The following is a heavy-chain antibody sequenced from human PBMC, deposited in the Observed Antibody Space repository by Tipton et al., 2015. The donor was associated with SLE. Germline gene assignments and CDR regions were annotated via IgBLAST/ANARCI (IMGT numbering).Heavy chain of an antibody. J-gene: IGHJ3*02. CDR3: ARIGGDSDAFDI. D-gene: IGHD2-21*01. CDR1: GGSFSGYY. V-gene: IGHV4-34*01. CDR2: INHSGST. Sequence: TLSLTCAVYGGSFSGYYWSWIRQPPGAGLEWIGEINHSGSTNYNPSLKSRVTISVDTSKNQFSLRLSSVTAADTAVYYCARIGGDSDAFDIWGQGTMVTVSS.